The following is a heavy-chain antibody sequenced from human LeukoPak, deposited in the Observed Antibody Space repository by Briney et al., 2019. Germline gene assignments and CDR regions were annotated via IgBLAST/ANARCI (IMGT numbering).Heavy chain of an antibody. CDR3: AKGVGGGWYGGVSYFDY. J-gene: IGHJ4*02. CDR1: GFTFSSYG. V-gene: IGHV3-30*18. D-gene: IGHD6-19*01. Sequence: LRLSCAASGFTFSSYGMHWVRQAPGKGLEGVAVISYDGSNKYYADSVKGRFTISRDNSKNTLYLQMNSLRAEDTAVYYCAKGVGGGWYGGVSYFDYWGQGTLVTVSS. CDR2: ISYDGSNK.